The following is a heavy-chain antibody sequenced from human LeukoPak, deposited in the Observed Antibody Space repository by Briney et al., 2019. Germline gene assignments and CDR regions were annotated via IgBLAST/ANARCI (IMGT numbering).Heavy chain of an antibody. CDR1: GYTFTGYY. CDR3: ARALLYVWGSYRENDAFDI. D-gene: IGHD3-16*02. J-gene: IGHJ3*02. CDR2: INPNSGGT. Sequence: ASVMVSCKASGYTFTGYYMHWVRQAPGQGLEWMGWINPNSGGTNYAQKFQGRVTMTRDTSISTAYMELSRLRSDDTAVYYCARALLYVWGSYRENDAFDIWGQGTMVTVSS. V-gene: IGHV1-2*02.